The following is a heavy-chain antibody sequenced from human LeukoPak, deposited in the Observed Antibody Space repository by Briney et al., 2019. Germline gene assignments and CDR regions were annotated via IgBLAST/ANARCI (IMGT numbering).Heavy chain of an antibody. CDR3: ARGYDFWSGYPYNWFDP. V-gene: IGHV4-61*08. CDR2: IYYSGST. Sequence: SETLSLTCTVSGGSISSGGYYWSWIRQHPGKGLEWIGYIYYSGSTNYNPSLKSRVTISVDTSKNQFSLKLSSVTAADTAVYYCARGYDFWSGYPYNWFDPWGQGTLVTVSS. CDR1: GGSISSGGYY. D-gene: IGHD3-3*01. J-gene: IGHJ5*02.